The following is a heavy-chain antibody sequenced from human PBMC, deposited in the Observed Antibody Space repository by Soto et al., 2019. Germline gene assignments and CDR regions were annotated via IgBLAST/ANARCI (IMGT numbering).Heavy chain of an antibody. D-gene: IGHD2-15*01. Sequence: QLQLQESGPGLVKPSETLSLTCTVSGGSISSSSYYWGWIRQPPGKGLEWIGSIYYSGSTYYNPSLKSRVTISVDTSKNQFSLKLSSVTAADTAVYYCASGQLLRVGFYYWGQGTLVTVSS. V-gene: IGHV4-39*01. CDR1: GGSISSSSYY. CDR3: ASGQLLRVGFYY. CDR2: IYYSGST. J-gene: IGHJ4*02.